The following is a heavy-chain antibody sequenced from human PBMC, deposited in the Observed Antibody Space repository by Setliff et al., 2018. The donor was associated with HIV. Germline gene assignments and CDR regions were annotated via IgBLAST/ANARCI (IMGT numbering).Heavy chain of an antibody. CDR1: GFTFDNAW. CDR2: MNSKTRGGAP. J-gene: IGHJ4*02. V-gene: IGHV3-15*01. Sequence: PGGSLRLSCTVSGFTFDNAWMAWVRQAPGEGLEWVGHMNSKTRGGAPDYPASVKGRFTISRDDSKSIMFLQMDSLKSEDTAVYYCTRDMSLQIYGSVDYWGQGTLVTVSS. D-gene: IGHD3-10*01. CDR3: TRDMSLQIYGSVDY.